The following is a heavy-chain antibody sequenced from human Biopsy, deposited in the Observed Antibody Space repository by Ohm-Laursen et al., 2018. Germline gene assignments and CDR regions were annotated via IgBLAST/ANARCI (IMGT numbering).Heavy chain of an antibody. V-gene: IGHV1-8*01. CDR3: GRAVRNQLLTDP. D-gene: IGHD1-7*01. Sequence: ASVKVSCKASGYTFTSYDITWVRQAPGQGPEWIGWLNPVSGNSNFGQKFRGRVTVTSDTSISTAYMELSGLTSDDTATYYCGRAVRNQLLTDPWGQGTLVTVTS. J-gene: IGHJ5*02. CDR1: GYTFTSYD. CDR2: LNPVSGNS.